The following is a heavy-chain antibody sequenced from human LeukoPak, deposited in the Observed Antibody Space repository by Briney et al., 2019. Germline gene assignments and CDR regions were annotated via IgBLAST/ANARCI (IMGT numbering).Heavy chain of an antibody. D-gene: IGHD3-10*01. CDR2: IYSSGST. CDR3: ARVFDSGSQAYFYYMDV. Sequence: SDTLSLTCTVSGDSISTDYWSWLRQPPAKGLEWIGYIYSSGSTNYNHSLKSRVTMAVDTSKNQFSLKVSSVTAADTAVYYCARVFDSGSQAYFYYMDVWGKGTTVTIFS. V-gene: IGHV4-59*07. CDR1: GDSISTDY. J-gene: IGHJ6*03.